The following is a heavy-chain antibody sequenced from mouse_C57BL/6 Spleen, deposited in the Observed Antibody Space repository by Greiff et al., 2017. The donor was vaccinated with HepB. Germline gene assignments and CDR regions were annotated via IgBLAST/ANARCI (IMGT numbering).Heavy chain of an antibody. CDR2: IDPDGGGT. CDR1: GFTFTSYC. D-gene: IGHD2-13*01. CDR3: ASSGGEPGYFDY. V-gene: IGHV1-72*01. J-gene: IGHJ2*01. Sequence: VQLQQPGAELVKPGASVKLSCTASGFTFTSYCMHWVKQRPGRGLEWIGRIDPDGGGTKYKEKFKSKATLTVDKPSSTAYLQLSSLTSEDSAVYFCASSGGEPGYFDYWGQGTTLTVSS.